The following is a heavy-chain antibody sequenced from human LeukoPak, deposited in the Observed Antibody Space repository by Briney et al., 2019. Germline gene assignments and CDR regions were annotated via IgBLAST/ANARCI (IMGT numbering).Heavy chain of an antibody. Sequence: PGGSLRLSCAASGFTFSSYSMNWVRQAPGKGLEWVSSISSSSSYIYYADSVKGRFTISRDNAKNSLYLQMNSLRAEDTAVYYCARSAYSSGWLVTPGLVDYWGQGTLVTVSS. CDR3: ARSAYSSGWLVTPGLVDY. D-gene: IGHD6-19*01. CDR2: ISSSSSYI. J-gene: IGHJ4*02. V-gene: IGHV3-21*01. CDR1: GFTFSSYS.